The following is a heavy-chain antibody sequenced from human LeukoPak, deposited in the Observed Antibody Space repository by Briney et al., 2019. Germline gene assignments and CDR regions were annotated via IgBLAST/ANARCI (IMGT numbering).Heavy chain of an antibody. D-gene: IGHD3-22*01. J-gene: IGHJ4*02. CDR2: ISYDGSNK. Sequence: GGSLRLSCAASGFTFSSYGMHWVRQAPGKGLEWVAVISYDGSNKYYADSVKGRFTISRDNSKNTLYLQMNSLRAEDTAVYYCAKDYRKFKYYYDSSGSSCYFDYWGQGTLVTVSS. V-gene: IGHV3-30*18. CDR3: AKDYRKFKYYYDSSGSSCYFDY. CDR1: GFTFSSYG.